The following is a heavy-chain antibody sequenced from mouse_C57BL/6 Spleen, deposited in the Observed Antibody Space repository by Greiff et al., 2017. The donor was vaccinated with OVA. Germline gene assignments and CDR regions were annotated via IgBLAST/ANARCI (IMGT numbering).Heavy chain of an antibody. V-gene: IGHV1-82*01. CDR1: GYAFSSSW. J-gene: IGHJ2*01. Sequence: VHLVESGPELVKPGASVKISCKASGYAFSSSWMNWVKQRPGKGLEWIGRIYPGDGDTNYNGKFKGKATLTADKSSSTAYMQLSSLTSEDSAVYFCAREYPYYFDYWGQGTTRTVSS. CDR3: AREYPYYFDY. D-gene: IGHD2-10*02. CDR2: IYPGDGDT.